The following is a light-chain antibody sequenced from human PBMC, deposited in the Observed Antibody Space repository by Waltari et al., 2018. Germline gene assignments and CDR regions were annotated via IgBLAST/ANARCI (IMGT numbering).Light chain of an antibody. V-gene: IGKV3-20*01. CDR3: QNRERIPSK. CDR1: QSVSKY. J-gene: IGKJ1*01. Sequence: VLTQSPGTLSLSPGERATLSCRASQSVSKYLAWYQQRPGQAPRLLIYAASTRETGIPYRFSGSGYGTDFSLTISRLEPEDFAAYYCQNRERIPSKFGQGTKVEIK. CDR2: AAS.